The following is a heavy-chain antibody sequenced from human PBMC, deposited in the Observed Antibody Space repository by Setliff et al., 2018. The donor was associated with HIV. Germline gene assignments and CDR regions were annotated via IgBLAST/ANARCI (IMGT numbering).Heavy chain of an antibody. J-gene: IGHJ3*02. CDR2: ISGDGNS. CDR3: ASGRGIYGSGVLEYFDI. CDR1: GYTFTNYA. Sequence: ASVKVSCKASGYTFTNYAVMWVRQAPGQGLEWMGWISGDGNSKSAQKFEGRLTVTTDTLTSTAYMELRTLRADDTAVYFCASGRGIYGSGVLEYFDIWGQGTMVTVSS. V-gene: IGHV1-18*01. D-gene: IGHD3-10*01.